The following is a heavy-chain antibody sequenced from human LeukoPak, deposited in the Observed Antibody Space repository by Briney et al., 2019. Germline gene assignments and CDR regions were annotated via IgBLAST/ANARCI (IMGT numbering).Heavy chain of an antibody. V-gene: IGHV4-39*07. Sequence: SETLSPTCTVSGGSISSSSYYWGWIRQPPGKGLEWIGSIYYSGSTYYNPSLKSRVTISVDTSKNQFSLKLSSVTAADTAVYYCARDLAVAGMYYFDYWGQGTLVTVSS. D-gene: IGHD6-19*01. J-gene: IGHJ4*02. CDR2: IYYSGST. CDR1: GGSISSSSYY. CDR3: ARDLAVAGMYYFDY.